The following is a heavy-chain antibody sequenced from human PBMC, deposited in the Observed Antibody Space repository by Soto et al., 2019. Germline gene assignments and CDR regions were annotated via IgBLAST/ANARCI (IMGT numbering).Heavy chain of an antibody. CDR1: GYTFTSYG. CDR3: ASEGDGGYCSGGSCYSGYYYCYYGMDV. D-gene: IGHD2-15*01. Sequence: QVQLVQSGAEVKKPGASVKVSCKASGYTFTSYGISWVRQAPGQGLEWMGWISAYNGNTNYAQKLQGRVTMTTDTSTRTAYMELRSLRSYDTSVYYFASEGDGGYCSGGSCYSGYYYCYYGMDVWGQGTTGTVSS. V-gene: IGHV1-18*01. J-gene: IGHJ6*02. CDR2: ISAYNGNT.